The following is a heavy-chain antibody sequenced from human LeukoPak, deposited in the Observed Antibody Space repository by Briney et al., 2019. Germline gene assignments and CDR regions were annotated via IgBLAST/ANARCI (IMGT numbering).Heavy chain of an antibody. J-gene: IGHJ6*04. D-gene: IGHD3-10*02. Sequence: GGSLRLSCAASGFTFSNYEMNWVRQAPGKGLEWVSHISTSDSTVYYADSVKGRFTISRDNAKNSLYLQMNSLRAEDTAVYYCAELGITMIGGVWGKGTTVTISS. CDR3: AELGITMIGGV. CDR2: ISTSDSTV. CDR1: GFTFSNYE. V-gene: IGHV3-48*03.